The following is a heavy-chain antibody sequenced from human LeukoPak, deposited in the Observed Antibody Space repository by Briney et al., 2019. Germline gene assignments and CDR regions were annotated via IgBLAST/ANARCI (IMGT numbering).Heavy chain of an antibody. J-gene: IGHJ4*02. CDR2: IYSSGST. V-gene: IGHV4-59*01. CDR3: ARADYGSGSFYYFDY. D-gene: IGHD3-10*01. Sequence: PSETLSLTCAVYGGSFSGYYWSWIRQPPGKGLEWIGYIYSSGSTNYNPSLKSRVTMSVDTSKNQFSLKLSSVTAADTAVYYCARADYGSGSFYYFDYWGQGTLVTVSS. CDR1: GGSFSGYY.